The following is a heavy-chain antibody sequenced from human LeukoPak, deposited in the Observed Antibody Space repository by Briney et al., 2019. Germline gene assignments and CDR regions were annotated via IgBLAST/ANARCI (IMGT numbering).Heavy chain of an antibody. D-gene: IGHD1-14*01. CDR2: SYSDSNT. CDR1: GFTVSNNY. V-gene: IGHV3-53*01. Sequence: GVSLRLSCAASGFTVSNNYMSWVRQAPGKGLEWVSISYSDSNTNYADSVKGRFTISRDTSQNTLSLQMNSLRAEDTAVYYCVRKNRDFNAAFDIWGQGTVVTVSS. J-gene: IGHJ3*02. CDR3: VRKNRDFNAAFDI.